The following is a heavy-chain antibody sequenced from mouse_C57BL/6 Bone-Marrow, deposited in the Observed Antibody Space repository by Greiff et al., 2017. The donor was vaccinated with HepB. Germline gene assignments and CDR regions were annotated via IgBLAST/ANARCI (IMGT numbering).Heavy chain of an antibody. J-gene: IGHJ1*03. Sequence: VQLKESGGDLVKPGGSLKLSCAASGFTFSSYGMSWVRQTPDKRLEWVATISSGGSYTYYPDSVKGRFTISRDNAKNTLYLQMSSLKSEDTAMYYCASLTGNYWYFDVWGTGTTVTVYS. CDR1: GFTFSSYG. D-gene: IGHD4-1*01. CDR2: ISSGGSYT. V-gene: IGHV5-6*01. CDR3: ASLTGNYWYFDV.